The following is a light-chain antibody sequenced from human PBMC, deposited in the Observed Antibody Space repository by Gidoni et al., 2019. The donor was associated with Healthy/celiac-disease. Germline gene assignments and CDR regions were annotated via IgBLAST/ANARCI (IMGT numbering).Light chain of an antibody. CDR2: AAS. CDR1: QSISSY. J-gene: IGKJ1*01. CDR3: QQSYSTPRT. V-gene: IGKV1-39*01. Sequence: DIQMTQSPSSLSASVGDRVTITCRASQSISSYLNWYQQKPGKAPKLLIYAASSLQSGFPSRFSGSGSGTDFTLTISRLQAEDFATYYCQQSYSTPRTFGQGTKVEIK.